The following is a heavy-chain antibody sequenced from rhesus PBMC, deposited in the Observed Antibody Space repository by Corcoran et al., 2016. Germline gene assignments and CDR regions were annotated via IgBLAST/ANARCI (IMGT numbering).Heavy chain of an antibody. D-gene: IGHD6S26*01. J-gene: IGHJ6*01. CDR2: IGGRSGST. V-gene: IGHV4-127*01. CDR1: GYSISSGYG. CDR3: ARDSRQRLVRTGLDS. Sequence: QVQLQESGPGLVKPSETLSLTCAVSGYSISSGYGWSWIRQPPGKGLELFGYIGGRSGSTNYNPSLKSRVTSSKDTSKNQFSLKLSSVTAADTAVYYCARDSRQRLVRTGLDSWGQGVVVTVSS.